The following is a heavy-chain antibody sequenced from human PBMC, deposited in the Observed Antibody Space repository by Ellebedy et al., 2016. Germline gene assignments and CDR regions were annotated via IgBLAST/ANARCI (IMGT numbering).Heavy chain of an antibody. D-gene: IGHD4-23*01. CDR3: ARRGYGGNSYAFDI. V-gene: IGHV1-69*13. CDR1: GGTFSSYA. Sequence: SVKVSXXASGGTFSSYAISWVRQAPGQGLEWMGGIIPIFGTANYAQKFQGRVTITADESTSTAYMELSSLRSEDTAVYYCARRGYGGNSYAFDIWGQGTMVTVTS. CDR2: IIPIFGTA. J-gene: IGHJ3*02.